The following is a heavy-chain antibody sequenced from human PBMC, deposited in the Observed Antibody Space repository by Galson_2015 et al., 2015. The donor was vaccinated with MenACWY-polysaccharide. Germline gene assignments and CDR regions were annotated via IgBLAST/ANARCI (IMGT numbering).Heavy chain of an antibody. V-gene: IGHV3-23*01. CDR2: ISASGGGT. Sequence: SLRLSCAASGLTFTTYAMNWVRQAPGKGLEWVSAISASGGGTHYADSVKGRFTISRDNSKNTLYLQMNSLRAEDTAVYYCAKYGSGSFYLDWGQGTLVPVSS. CDR3: AKYGSGSFYLD. D-gene: IGHD3-10*01. CDR1: GLTFTTYA. J-gene: IGHJ4*02.